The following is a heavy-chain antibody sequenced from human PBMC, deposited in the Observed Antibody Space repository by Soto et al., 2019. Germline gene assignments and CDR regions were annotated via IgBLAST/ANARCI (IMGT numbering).Heavy chain of an antibody. V-gene: IGHV4-30-4*01. CDR2: IYYSGNT. J-gene: IGHJ6*02. CDR3: ARDRYYGSGTHYNFYHGMDV. D-gene: IGHD3-10*01. CDR1: GGSISIGDYY. Sequence: PSATLSLTCAVSGGSISIGDYYWHWIRQPPGNCLEWIGYIYYSGNTYYNPSLRSRVTISLDRSENQFSLKLSFVTAADTAVYYCARDRYYGSGTHYNFYHGMDVWGQGTTVTVSS.